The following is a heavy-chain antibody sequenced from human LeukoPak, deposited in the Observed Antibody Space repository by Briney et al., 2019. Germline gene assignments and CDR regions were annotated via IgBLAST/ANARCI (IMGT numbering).Heavy chain of an antibody. CDR3: ARHRSSWLIDY. J-gene: IGHJ4*02. CDR2: IWYDGSNT. D-gene: IGHD6-6*01. CDR1: GFIFSTYG. Sequence: PGGSLRLSCAASGFIFSTYGMHWVRQAPVKGLEWVAVIWYDGSNTNYADSVRGRFTISRDNSKNTLYLQMNSLRAEDTAVYYCARHRSSWLIDYWGQGTLVTVSS. V-gene: IGHV3-33*01.